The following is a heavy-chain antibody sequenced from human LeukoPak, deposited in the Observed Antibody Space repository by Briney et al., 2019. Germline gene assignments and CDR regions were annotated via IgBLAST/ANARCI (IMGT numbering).Heavy chain of an antibody. V-gene: IGHV4-4*07. CDR3: ARARGRLLLIDY. CDR1: GGSISSYF. D-gene: IGHD2-15*01. CDR2: TYSSGSA. J-gene: IGHJ4*02. Sequence: SETLSLTCTVSGGSISSYFWNWIRQPAGKGLEWIGRTYSSGSADYNPSLKSRLTMSVDMSKNQISLNLSSVTAADSAVYYCARARGRLLLIDYWGQGTLVAVSS.